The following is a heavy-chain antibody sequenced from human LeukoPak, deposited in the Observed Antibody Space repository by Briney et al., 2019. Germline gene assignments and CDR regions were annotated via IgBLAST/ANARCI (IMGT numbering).Heavy chain of an antibody. CDR1: GGSISSSSYY. V-gene: IGHV4-39*01. D-gene: IGHD4-17*01. Sequence: SETLSLTCTVSGGSISSSSYYWGWIRQPPGKGLEWIGSIYYSGSTYYNPSLKSRVTISVDTSKNQFSLKLSSVTAADTAVYYCGGGDYAYPWYAFDIWGQGTMVTVSS. CDR3: GGGDYAYPWYAFDI. CDR2: IYYSGST. J-gene: IGHJ3*02.